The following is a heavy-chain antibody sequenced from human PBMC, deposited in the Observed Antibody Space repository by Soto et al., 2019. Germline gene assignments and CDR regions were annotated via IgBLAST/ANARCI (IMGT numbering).Heavy chain of an antibody. CDR3: ARDPSPYTSGWYGIDF. Sequence: ESGGGVVQPGASLRLSCPASGFMFSAYAMLWVRQAPGKGLEWVAAMSYDGTNKYYADSLKGRFTISRDNSKNTLFLQMSSLTADDSAVYYCARDPSPYTSGWYGIDFWGLGTLVTVSS. CDR2: MSYDGTNK. J-gene: IGHJ4*01. D-gene: IGHD6-19*01. V-gene: IGHV3-30-3*01. CDR1: GFMFSAYA.